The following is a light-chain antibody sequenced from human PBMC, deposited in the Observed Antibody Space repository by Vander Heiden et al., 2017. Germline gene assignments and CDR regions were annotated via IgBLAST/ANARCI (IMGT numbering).Light chain of an antibody. J-gene: IGLJ3*02. CDR1: SGSVSTSYY. CDR2: STN. Sequence: QTVVTQEPSFSVSPGGTVTLPCGLSSGSVSTSYYPSWYQQTPGQAPRTVIYSTNTRSSGVPDRFSGYILGNKAVLTITGAQADDESDYYCKLYMGSGISVFGGGTKLTVL. CDR3: KLYMGSGISV. V-gene: IGLV8-61*01.